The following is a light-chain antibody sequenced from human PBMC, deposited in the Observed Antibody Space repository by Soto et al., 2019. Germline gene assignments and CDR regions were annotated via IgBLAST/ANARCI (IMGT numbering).Light chain of an antibody. CDR2: AAY. CDR1: QVIRNF. V-gene: IGKV1-16*01. J-gene: IGKJ5*01. Sequence: DIQMTQSPSSLSASIGDRVTITCRASQVIRNFLAWFQQKPGKAPKSLIYAAYSLQIGVPTRFSGSGSGTDFNLTISRLQPEDFGTYFCQQYTDHPSFDQGTRLELK. CDR3: QQYTDHPS.